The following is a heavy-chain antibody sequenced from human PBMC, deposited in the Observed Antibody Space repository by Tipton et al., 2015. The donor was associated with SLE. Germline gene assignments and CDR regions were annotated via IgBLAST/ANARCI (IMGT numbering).Heavy chain of an antibody. CDR2: IDHSRST. CDR3: AKNPTFIAVAGPGD. CDR1: GGSFSVHY. Sequence: TLSLTCAVYGGSFSVHYWSWSWIRQPPGKGLEWIGEIDHSRSTNYNPSLKSRVTISRDTSKNQFSLKLSSVTAADTAVYYCAKNPTFIAVAGPGDWGQGTLVTVSS. J-gene: IGHJ4*02. D-gene: IGHD6-19*01. V-gene: IGHV4-34*01.